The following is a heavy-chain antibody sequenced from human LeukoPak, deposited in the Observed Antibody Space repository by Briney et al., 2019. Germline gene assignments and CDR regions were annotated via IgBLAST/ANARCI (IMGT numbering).Heavy chain of an antibody. V-gene: IGHV3-21*01. CDR1: GFTLSSYS. D-gene: IGHD2-2*02. CDR2: ISSSSSYI. J-gene: IGHJ5*02. Sequence: PGGSLRLSCAASGFTLSSYSMNWVRQAPGKGLEWVSSISSSSSYIYYADSVKGRFTISRDNAKNSLYLQMNSLRAEDTAVYYCSKDQLLYDNWFDPWGQGILVTVSS. CDR3: SKDQLLYDNWFDP.